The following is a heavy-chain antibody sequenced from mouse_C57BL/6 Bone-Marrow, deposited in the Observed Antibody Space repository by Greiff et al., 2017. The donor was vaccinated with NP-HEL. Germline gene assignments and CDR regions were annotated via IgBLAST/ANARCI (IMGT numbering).Heavy chain of an antibody. CDR3: AREDIVRDYAMDY. CDR2: IYPGDGDT. J-gene: IGHJ4*01. V-gene: IGHV1-82*01. Sequence: QVQLQQSGPELVKPGASVKISCKASGYAFSSSWMNWVKQRPGKGLEWIGRIYPGDGDTNYNGKFKGKATLTADKSSSTAYMQLSSLTSEDSAVYVCAREDIVRDYAMDYWGQGTSVTVSS. D-gene: IGHD2-5*01. CDR1: GYAFSSSW.